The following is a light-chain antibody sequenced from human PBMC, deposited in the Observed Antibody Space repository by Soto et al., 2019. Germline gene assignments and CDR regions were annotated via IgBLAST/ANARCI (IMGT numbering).Light chain of an antibody. J-gene: IGKJ4*01. V-gene: IGKV3-15*01. CDR2: ATS. CDR1: QSVSSN. Sequence: EIVMPQSPATLSVSPGERASLSCRASQSVSSNFAWYQQKPGQAPRLLIYATSTRATGIPARFSGSGSGTEFTLTISSLQSEDFAVYYCQHYNNWPLTFGGWTKVEIK. CDR3: QHYNNWPLT.